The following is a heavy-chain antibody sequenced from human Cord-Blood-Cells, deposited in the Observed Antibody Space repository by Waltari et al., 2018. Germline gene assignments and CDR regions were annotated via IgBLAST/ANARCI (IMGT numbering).Heavy chain of an antibody. D-gene: IGHD3-10*01. J-gene: IGHJ4*02. V-gene: IGHV4-34*01. Sequence: QVQLQQWGAGLLKPSETLSLTCAVYGGSFSGSYWSWIRQPPGKGLGWIGEINHSGSTNYNPSLKSRVTISVDTSKNQFSLKLSSVTAADTAVYYCARHPYYGSGSYYNYFDYWGQGTLVTVSS. CDR3: ARHPYYGSGSYYNYFDY. CDR2: INHSGST. CDR1: GGSFSGSY.